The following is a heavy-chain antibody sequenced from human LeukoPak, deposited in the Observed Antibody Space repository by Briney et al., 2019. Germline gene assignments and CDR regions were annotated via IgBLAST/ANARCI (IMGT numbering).Heavy chain of an antibody. CDR3: ARHYHYDILTGYRKSGMDV. J-gene: IGHJ6*04. D-gene: IGHD3-9*01. CDR2: IDPSDSYT. CDR1: GYSFTSYW. V-gene: IGHV5-10-1*01. Sequence: GESLKISCKGSGYSFTSYWISWVRQMPGKGLEWVGRIDPSDSYTNYSPSFQGHVTISADKSISTAYLQWSSLKASDTAMYYCARHYHYDILTGYRKSGMDVWGKGTTVTVSS.